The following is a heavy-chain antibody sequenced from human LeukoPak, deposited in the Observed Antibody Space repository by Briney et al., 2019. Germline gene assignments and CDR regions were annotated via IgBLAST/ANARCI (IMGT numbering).Heavy chain of an antibody. Sequence: PSETLSLTCTVSGGSISSYYWSWIRQPPGKGLEWIGYIYYSGSTNYNPSLKSRVTISVDTSKNQFSLKLSSVTAADTAVYYCARVLPALYYYYMDVWGKGTTVTVSS. V-gene: IGHV4-59*01. CDR2: IYYSGST. J-gene: IGHJ6*03. CDR3: ARVLPALYYYYMDV. CDR1: GGSISSYY. D-gene: IGHD2-2*01.